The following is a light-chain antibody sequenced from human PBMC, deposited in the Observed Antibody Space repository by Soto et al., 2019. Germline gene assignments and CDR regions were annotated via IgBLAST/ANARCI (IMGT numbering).Light chain of an antibody. J-gene: IGKJ1*01. CDR3: QQYATSPTWT. V-gene: IGKV3-20*01. Sequence: EFVLTQSPVTLSLSPGERATLSCRASHFISTNYLAWYQQRSGQAPRLLIYGTSTRATGIPDRFSGSGSGTHFTLTISRLEPEDFAVYFCQQYATSPTWTFGHGTKVES. CDR2: GTS. CDR1: HFISTNY.